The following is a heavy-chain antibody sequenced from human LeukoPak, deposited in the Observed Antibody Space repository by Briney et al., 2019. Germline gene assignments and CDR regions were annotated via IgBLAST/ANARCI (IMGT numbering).Heavy chain of an antibody. J-gene: IGHJ5*02. CDR3: ARVGLPLLGGNSAWGGYNWFDP. D-gene: IGHD4-23*01. V-gene: IGHV4-31*03. CDR1: GGSISSGGYY. Sequence: SQTLSLTCTVSGGSISSGGYYWSWTRQHPGKGLEWIGYIYYSGSTYYNPSLKSRVTISVDTSKNQFSLKMSSVTAADTAVYFCARVGLPLLGGNSAWGGYNWFDPWGQGTLVTVSS. CDR2: IYYSGST.